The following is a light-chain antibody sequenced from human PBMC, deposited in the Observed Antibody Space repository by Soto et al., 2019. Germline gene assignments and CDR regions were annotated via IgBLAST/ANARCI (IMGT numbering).Light chain of an antibody. V-gene: IGLV2-11*01. CDR3: CSYAGSYV. Sequence: QSVLTHPRSVSGSPGQSVTISCTGTSSDVGGYNYVSWYQQHPGKAPKLMIYDVSKRPSGVPDRFSGSKSGNTASLTISGLKAEDEADYYCCSYAGSYVFGTGTKVTVL. CDR2: DVS. J-gene: IGLJ1*01. CDR1: SSDVGGYNY.